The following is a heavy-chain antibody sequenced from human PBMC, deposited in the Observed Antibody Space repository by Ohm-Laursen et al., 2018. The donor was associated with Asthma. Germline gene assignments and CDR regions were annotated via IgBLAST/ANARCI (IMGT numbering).Heavy chain of an antibody. CDR2: INKRGSTT. CDR1: GFTFNDYY. V-gene: IGHV3-11*01. CDR3: ARDRSGSFSPHYNWFDP. Sequence: SLRLSCTASGFTFNDYYMTWIRQAPGKGLEWVADINKRGSTTHYAVSVKGRFTISRDNSKSSLFLQMNSLRAEDTAVYYCARDRSGSFSPHYNWFDPWGQGTLVTVSS. J-gene: IGHJ5*02. D-gene: IGHD3-3*01.